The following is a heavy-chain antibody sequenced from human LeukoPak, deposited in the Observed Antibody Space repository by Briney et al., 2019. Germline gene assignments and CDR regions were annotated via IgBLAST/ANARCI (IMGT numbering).Heavy chain of an antibody. CDR2: IIPIFGIA. CDR1: GGTFSSYA. J-gene: IGHJ4*02. CDR3: ARDSGSYYSYYFDY. V-gene: IGHV1-69*04. D-gene: IGHD1-26*01. Sequence: SVKVSCKASGGTFSSYAISWVRQVPGQGLEWMGRIIPIFGIANYAQKFQGRVTITADKSTSTAYMELSSLRSEDTAVYYCARDSGSYYSYYFDYWGQGTLVTVSS.